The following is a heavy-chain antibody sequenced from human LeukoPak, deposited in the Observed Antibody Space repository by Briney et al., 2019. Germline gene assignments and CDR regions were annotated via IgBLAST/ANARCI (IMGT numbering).Heavy chain of an antibody. Sequence: GGSLRLSCAASGFTVSSNYMSWVRQAPGKGLEWVSSISSSSSYIYYADSVKGRFTISRDNAKNSLYLQMNSLRAEDTAVYYCARDPFLRYSSSWYTGGDYWGQGTLVTVSS. CDR2: ISSSSSYI. CDR1: GFTVSSNY. V-gene: IGHV3-21*01. CDR3: ARDPFLRYSSSWYTGGDY. D-gene: IGHD6-13*01. J-gene: IGHJ4*02.